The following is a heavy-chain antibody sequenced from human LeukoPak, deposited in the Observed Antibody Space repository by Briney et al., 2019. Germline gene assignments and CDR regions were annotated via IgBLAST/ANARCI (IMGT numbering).Heavy chain of an antibody. J-gene: IGHJ3*02. Sequence: GRSLRLSCAASGFTFDDYAMHWVRQAPGKGLEWVSGISWNSGSTGYADPVKGRFTISRDNAKNSLYLQMNSLRAEDTAVYYCARVVGAFDIWGQGTMVTVSS. CDR3: ARVVGAFDI. CDR1: GFTFDDYA. V-gene: IGHV3-9*01. CDR2: ISWNSGST.